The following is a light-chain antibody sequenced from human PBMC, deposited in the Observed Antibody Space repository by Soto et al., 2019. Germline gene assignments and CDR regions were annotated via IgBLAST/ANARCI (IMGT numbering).Light chain of an antibody. Sequence: IVFTQAPGTLSLSPGERATLSCRASQNVDTKYLAWYQFKPGQAPRIIIFGASGRATGSPGRFSGSGSGTAFTPTLCGLEHPHSAVDYRQQYGSISCTFGRGTKVDIK. J-gene: IGKJ4*02. CDR2: GAS. V-gene: IGKV3-20*01. CDR3: QQYGSISCT. CDR1: QNVDTKY.